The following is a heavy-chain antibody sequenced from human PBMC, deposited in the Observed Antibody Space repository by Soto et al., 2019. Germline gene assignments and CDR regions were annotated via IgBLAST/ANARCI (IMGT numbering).Heavy chain of an antibody. J-gene: IGHJ3*02. V-gene: IGHV1-18*01. Sequence: ASVKASCKASGYTFTSYGISWVRQAPGQGLEWMGWISAYNGNTNYAQKLQGRVTMTTDTSTSTAYMELSSLRSDDTAVYYCATRDDSSGYYLSGAFDIWGQGTMVTVSS. CDR2: ISAYNGNT. CDR3: ATRDDSSGYYLSGAFDI. D-gene: IGHD3-22*01. CDR1: GYTFTSYG.